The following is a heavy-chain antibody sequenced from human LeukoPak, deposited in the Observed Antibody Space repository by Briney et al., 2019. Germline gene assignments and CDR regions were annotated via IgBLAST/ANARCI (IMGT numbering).Heavy chain of an antibody. Sequence: GGSLRLSCAASGFTFSSYWMSWVRQAPGKGLEWVANIKQDGSEKYYVDSVKGRFTISRDNSKNTLYLQMGSLRAEDMAVYYCARDGLYRRYDILTGYQYYFDYWGQGTLVTVSS. CDR2: IKQDGSEK. J-gene: IGHJ4*02. CDR1: GFTFSSYW. CDR3: ARDGLYRRYDILTGYQYYFDY. D-gene: IGHD3-9*01. V-gene: IGHV3-7*01.